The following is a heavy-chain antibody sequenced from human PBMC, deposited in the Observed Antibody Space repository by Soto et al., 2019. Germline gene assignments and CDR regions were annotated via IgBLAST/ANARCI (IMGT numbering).Heavy chain of an antibody. CDR3: ARGYCSGGSCYHDY. CDR2: ISAYNGNT. Sequence: GASVKVSCKASRYTFTSYGISWVRQAPGQGLEWMGWISAYNGNTNYAQKLQGRVTMTTDTSTSTAYMELRSPRSDDTAVYYCARGYCSGGSCYHDYWGQGTLVTVSS. D-gene: IGHD2-15*01. V-gene: IGHV1-18*01. J-gene: IGHJ4*02. CDR1: RYTFTSYG.